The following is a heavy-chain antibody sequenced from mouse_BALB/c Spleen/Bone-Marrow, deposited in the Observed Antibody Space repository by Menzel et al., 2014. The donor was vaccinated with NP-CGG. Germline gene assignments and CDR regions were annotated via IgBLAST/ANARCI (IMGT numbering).Heavy chain of an antibody. D-gene: IGHD1-2*01. V-gene: IGHV5-17*02. J-gene: IGHJ4*01. CDR2: ISGGSSTI. CDR1: GFTFSSFG. Sequence: EVQLVESGGGLVQPGGSRKLSCAASGFTFSSFGMHWVRQAPEKGLEWVAYISGGSSTIYYADTVKGRFTISRDNPKNTLFLQVTSLRSEDTAMYYCARGVYGYVKYAMDYWGQGTSVTVSS. CDR3: ARGVYGYVKYAMDY.